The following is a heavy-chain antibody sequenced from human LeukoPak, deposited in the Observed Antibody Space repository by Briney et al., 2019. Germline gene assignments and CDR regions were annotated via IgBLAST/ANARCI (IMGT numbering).Heavy chain of an antibody. J-gene: IGHJ6*02. D-gene: IGHD3-9*01. CDR2: IDPSGGST. CDR3: ASSYDILTGYYSPSYGMDV. CDR1: GYTFTSYY. V-gene: IGHV1-46*01. Sequence: ASVKVSCKASGYTFTSYYMHWVRQAPGQGLEWIGIIDPSGGSTSDVQKFQGRVTMTRDRSTSTVYMELSSLRSEDTAVYYCASSYDILTGYYSPSYGMDVWGQGTTVTVSS.